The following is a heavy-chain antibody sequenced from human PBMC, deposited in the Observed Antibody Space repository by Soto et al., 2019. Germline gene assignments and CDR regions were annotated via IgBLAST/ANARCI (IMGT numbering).Heavy chain of an antibody. D-gene: IGHD3-3*01. J-gene: IGHJ6*03. Sequence: GGSLRLSCAASGFTFRSYGMHWVRQAPGKGLEWVAVISYEGSNKYYADSVKGRFTISRDNSKNTLYLQMNSLRAEDTAVYYCAKDQGYDFWSGYYPTDYYMDVWGKGTTVTVSS. CDR1: GFTFRSYG. V-gene: IGHV3-30*18. CDR2: ISYEGSNK. CDR3: AKDQGYDFWSGYYPTDYYMDV.